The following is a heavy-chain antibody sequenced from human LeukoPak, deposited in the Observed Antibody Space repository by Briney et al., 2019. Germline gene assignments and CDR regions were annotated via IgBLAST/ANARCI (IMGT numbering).Heavy chain of an antibody. J-gene: IGHJ4*02. CDR3: AKEGYYDTSGYYSQYFDF. CDR2: ISGSGGST. D-gene: IGHD3-22*01. CDR1: GFTFNIYA. Sequence: PGGSLRLSCAASGFTFNIYAMSWVRQVPGKGLEWVSAISGSGGSTYYADSVKGRFTISRDNSKNTLYLQMNSLRAEDTAVYYCAKEGYYDTSGYYSQYFDFWGQGTLVTVSS. V-gene: IGHV3-23*01.